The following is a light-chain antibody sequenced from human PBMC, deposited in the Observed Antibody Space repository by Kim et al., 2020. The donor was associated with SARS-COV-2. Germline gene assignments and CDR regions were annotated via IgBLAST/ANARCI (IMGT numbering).Light chain of an antibody. CDR3: AAWDDSLNGLV. CDR2: YDN. V-gene: IGLV1-36*01. Sequence: QRFTSSYPGTSHNIGNNVVNWFKQLPGSAPKLLIYYDNLLPSGVSDRFSGSKSGTSASLAISGLQSEDEADYYCAAWDDSLNGLVFGGGTQLTVL. CDR1: SHNIGNNV. J-gene: IGLJ2*01.